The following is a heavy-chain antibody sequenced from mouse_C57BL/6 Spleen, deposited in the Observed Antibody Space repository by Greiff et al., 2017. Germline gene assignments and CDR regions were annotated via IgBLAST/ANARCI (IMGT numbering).Heavy chain of an antibody. J-gene: IGHJ2*01. CDR2: INPNYGTT. V-gene: IGHV1-39*01. D-gene: IGHD1-1*01. Sequence: VQLKQSGPELVKPGASVKISCKASGYSFTDYNMNWVKQSNGKSLEWIGVINPNYGTTSYNQKFKGKATLTVDQSSSTAYMQLNSLTSEDSAVYYCARGNYYGSSPHFDYWGQGTTLTVSS. CDR3: ARGNYYGSSPHFDY. CDR1: GYSFTDYN.